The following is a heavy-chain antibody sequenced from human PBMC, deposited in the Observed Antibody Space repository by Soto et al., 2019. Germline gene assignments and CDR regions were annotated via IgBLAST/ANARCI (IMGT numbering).Heavy chain of an antibody. J-gene: IGHJ4*02. CDR1: GYTFTNYV. V-gene: IGHV1-18*01. Sequence: QVQLVQSGAEVKRPGASVKVSCKPSGYTFTNYVIDWVRQAPGQGLEWMGWISPFNGHTKYAQKFQGRVTLTTDTSTSTAYMELTSLRFDDTAVYYCARDAGGGSYLAYWGQGTLVTVSS. D-gene: IGHD1-26*01. CDR2: ISPFNGHT. CDR3: ARDAGGGSYLAY.